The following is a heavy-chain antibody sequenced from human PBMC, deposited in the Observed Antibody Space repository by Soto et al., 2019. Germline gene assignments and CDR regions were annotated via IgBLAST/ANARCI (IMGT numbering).Heavy chain of an antibody. J-gene: IGHJ4*02. Sequence: PSDALSLPCTVSGDSFNTYYLNWVRQPAGKGLEWIGRIYRNGDTDYTSSLTSRVSMSIDTSKNQFSLKLSSVTAADTAVYYCARDTRLEGATVGLYDFWGQGTLVTVA. CDR2: IYRNGDT. CDR3: ARDTRLEGATVGLYDF. CDR1: GDSFNTYY. V-gene: IGHV4-4*07. D-gene: IGHD3-16*01.